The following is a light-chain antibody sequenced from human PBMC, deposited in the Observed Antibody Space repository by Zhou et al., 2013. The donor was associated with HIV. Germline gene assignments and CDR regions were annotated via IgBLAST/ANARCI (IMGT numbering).Light chain of an antibody. V-gene: IGKV3-15*01. CDR1: QSVSTN. Sequence: EVVMTQSPATLSVSPGDRATLSCRASQSVSTNLAWYQQKPGQAPRLLIYAASTRATGIPARFSGSGSWTEFTLTISSLQSEDFAVYYCQQYNNWPRTFGQGTKV. J-gene: IGKJ1*01. CDR3: QQYNNWPRT. CDR2: AAS.